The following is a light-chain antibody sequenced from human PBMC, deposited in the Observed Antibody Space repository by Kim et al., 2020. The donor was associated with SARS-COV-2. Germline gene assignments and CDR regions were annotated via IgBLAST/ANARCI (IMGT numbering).Light chain of an antibody. CDR1: QSISGTY. J-gene: IGKJ4*01. Sequence: EIVLTQSPGTLSLSPGERATLSCRASQSISGTYLAWYQQRPGQPPRLLIYGASRRATGIPDRISGSGSGTDFTLTISRLEPEDFAVYYCQQYGSTFGGGTKVDIK. CDR2: GAS. CDR3: QQYGST. V-gene: IGKV3-20*01.